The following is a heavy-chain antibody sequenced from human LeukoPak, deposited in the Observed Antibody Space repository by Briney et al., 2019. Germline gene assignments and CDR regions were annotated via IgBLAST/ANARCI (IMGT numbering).Heavy chain of an antibody. D-gene: IGHD1-26*01. CDR3: ARGLGGSYYFDH. Sequence: SETLSLTCTVSGGSISSSSYYWGWIRQPPGKGLEWIGSIYFSGTTYYNPSLKSRVTISVDTSKNQFSLNLNSINAADTAVYYCARGLGGSYYFDHWGQGTLVTVSS. J-gene: IGHJ4*02. CDR2: IYFSGTT. CDR1: GGSISSSSYY. V-gene: IGHV4-39*07.